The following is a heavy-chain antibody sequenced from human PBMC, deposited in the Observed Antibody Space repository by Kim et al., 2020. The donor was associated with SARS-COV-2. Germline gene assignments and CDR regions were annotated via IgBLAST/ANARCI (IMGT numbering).Heavy chain of an antibody. D-gene: IGHD6-13*01. CDR2: YN. J-gene: IGHJ4*02. V-gene: IGHV6-1*01. CDR3: ARGSAGLFDY. Sequence: YNDYAVSVKSRITNNPDTSKNQFSLQLNSVTPEDTAVYYCARGSAGLFDYWGQGTLVTVSS.